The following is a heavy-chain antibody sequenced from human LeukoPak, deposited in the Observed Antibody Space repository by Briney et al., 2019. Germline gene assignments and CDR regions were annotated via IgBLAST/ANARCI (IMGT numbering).Heavy chain of an antibody. CDR1: GFTFSSYA. CDR2: TSFDVSNK. J-gene: IGHJ4*02. Sequence: GGSLRLSCAASGFTFSSYAMHWVRQAPGKGLEWVATTSFDVSNKYYADSVKGRFTISRDNSKNTLYLQMNSLRAEDTAVYYCVKGGGNVRRYFEYWGQGTLVTVSS. CDR3: VKGGGNVRRYFEY. V-gene: IGHV3-30*04. D-gene: IGHD4-23*01.